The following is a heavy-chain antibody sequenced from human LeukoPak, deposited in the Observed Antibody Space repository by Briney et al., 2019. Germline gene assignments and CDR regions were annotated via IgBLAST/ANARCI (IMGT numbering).Heavy chain of an antibody. CDR3: ARDRRLHH. J-gene: IGHJ1*01. CDR2: IGSSGTTK. Sequence: PGGSLRLSCAASGFTFSSYWMSWVRQAPGKGLEWVSYIGSSGTTKDYADSVKGRFTISRDNAKDSLYLQMDSLRAEDTAVYYCARDRRLHHWGQGTLVTVSS. V-gene: IGHV3-48*04. CDR1: GFTFSSYW.